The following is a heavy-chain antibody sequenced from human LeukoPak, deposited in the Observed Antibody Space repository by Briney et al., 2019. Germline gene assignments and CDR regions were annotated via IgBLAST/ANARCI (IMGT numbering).Heavy chain of an antibody. Sequence: PGRSLRLSCAASGFTFSSYGMHWVRQAPGKGLEWVAVISYDGSNTYYADSVKGRFTISRDDSKSTLYLQMDSLRAEDTAVYYCARGPENYDGSGSYYTAPFDYWGQGTLVTVSS. CDR1: GFTFSSYG. CDR2: ISYDGSNT. CDR3: ARGPENYDGSGSYYTAPFDY. J-gene: IGHJ4*02. V-gene: IGHV3-30*03. D-gene: IGHD3-10*01.